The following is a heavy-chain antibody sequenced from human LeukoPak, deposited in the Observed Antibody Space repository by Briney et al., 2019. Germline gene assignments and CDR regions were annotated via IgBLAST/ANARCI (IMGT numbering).Heavy chain of an antibody. Sequence: GGSLRLSCAASGFTFSAYGMSWVRQAPGKGLEWVSVIYSGGSTYYADSVKGRFTISRDNSKNTLYLQMNSLRAEDTAVYYCARDPGGVGATGYWGQGTLVTVSS. CDR1: GFTFSAYG. V-gene: IGHV3-66*01. D-gene: IGHD1-26*01. CDR3: ARDPGGVGATGY. CDR2: IYSGGST. J-gene: IGHJ4*02.